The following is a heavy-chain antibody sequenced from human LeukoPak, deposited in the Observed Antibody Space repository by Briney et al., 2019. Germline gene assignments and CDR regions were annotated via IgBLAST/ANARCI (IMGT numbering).Heavy chain of an antibody. CDR3: ARGRHYYYYYMDV. J-gene: IGHJ6*03. CDR2: INHSGST. Sequence: PSEALSLTCTVSGGSISSSSYYWGWIRQPPGKGLEWIGEINHSGSTNYNPSLKSRVTISVDTSKNQFSLKLSSVTAADTAVYYCARGRHYYYYYMDVWGKGTTVTVSS. CDR1: GGSISSSSYY. V-gene: IGHV4-39*07.